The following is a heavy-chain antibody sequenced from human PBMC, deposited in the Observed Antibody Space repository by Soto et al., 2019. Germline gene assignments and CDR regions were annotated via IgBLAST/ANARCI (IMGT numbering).Heavy chain of an antibody. V-gene: IGHV3-33*01. CDR1: GFTFSSYG. CDR3: ARTRPNYYYYGMDV. Sequence: LRLSCAASGFTFSSYGMHWVRQAPGKGLEWVAVIWYDGSNKYYADSVKGRFTISRDSSKNTLYLQMNSLRAEDTAVYYCARTRPNYYYYGMDVWGQGTTVTVSS. J-gene: IGHJ6*02. CDR2: IWYDGSNK.